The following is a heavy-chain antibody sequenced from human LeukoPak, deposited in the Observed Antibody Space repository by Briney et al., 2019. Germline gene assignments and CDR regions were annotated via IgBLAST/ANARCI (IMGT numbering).Heavy chain of an antibody. CDR2: ISGSGDRT. Sequence: GGSLRLSHVGGGFTYSNHAMIWLSQAPGKGLGWVSGISGSGDRTYYADSVKGRFTISRDNSKNTLYLQMNSLTDDDSAVYYCAKDRIPVAGGRDIWDYWGQGTLVTVSS. D-gene: IGHD6-19*01. CDR1: GFTYSNHA. CDR3: AKDRIPVAGGRDIWDY. V-gene: IGHV3-23*01. J-gene: IGHJ4*02.